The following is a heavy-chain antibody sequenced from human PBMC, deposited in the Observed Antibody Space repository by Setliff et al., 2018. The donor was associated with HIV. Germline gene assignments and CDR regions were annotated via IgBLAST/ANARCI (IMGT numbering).Heavy chain of an antibody. CDR1: GGSISSGDYY. J-gene: IGHJ4*02. D-gene: IGHD6-19*01. V-gene: IGHV4-30-4*08. CDR2: ISNNGNT. Sequence: SETLSLTCNVSGGSISSGDYYWSWIRQHPGKGLECLGFISNNGNTYYNPSLKSRVTISVDTSKNQFSQKLSSVTATDTAVYYCARRIAVANYYFDFWGQGTLVTVSS. CDR3: ARRIAVANYYFDF.